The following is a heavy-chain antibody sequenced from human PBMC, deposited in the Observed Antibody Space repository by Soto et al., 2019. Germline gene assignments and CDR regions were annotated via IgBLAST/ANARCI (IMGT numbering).Heavy chain of an antibody. Sequence: LRLSCEASGFRFSDYYMSWIRQAPGKRLEWLSYSSNSGTYTRYADSVKGRFSFSRDNAKNSLYLQINSLRGEDTAIYYCARSGDNYNVLDFWGKGTPVTVSS. V-gene: IGHV3-11*06. CDR2: SSNSGTYT. CDR1: GFRFSDYY. J-gene: IGHJ4*02. D-gene: IGHD3-10*02. CDR3: ARSGDNYNVLDF.